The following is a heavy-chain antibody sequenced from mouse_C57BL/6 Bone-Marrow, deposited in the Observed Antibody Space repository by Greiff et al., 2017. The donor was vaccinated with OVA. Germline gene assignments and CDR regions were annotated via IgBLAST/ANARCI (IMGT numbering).Heavy chain of an antibody. V-gene: IGHV3-6*01. CDR3: ARRDDYDLYYAMDY. Sequence: ESGPGLVKPSQSLSLTCSVTGYSITSGYYWNWIRQFPGNKLEWMGYISYDGSNNYNPSLKNRISITRDTSKNQFFLKLNSVTTEDTATYYCARRDDYDLYYAMDYWGQGTSVTVSS. CDR2: ISYDGSN. D-gene: IGHD2-4*01. J-gene: IGHJ4*01. CDR1: GYSITSGYY.